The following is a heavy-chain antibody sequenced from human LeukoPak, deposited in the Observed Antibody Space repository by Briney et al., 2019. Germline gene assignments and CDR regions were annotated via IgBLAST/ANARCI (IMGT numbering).Heavy chain of an antibody. CDR2: IRYDGRNK. CDR3: AKAGRWLQSHLDY. Sequence: GGSLRLSCAASGFTFSSYGMHWVRQAPGKGLEWVAFIRYDGRNKYYADSVKGRFTISRDNSKNTLYLQMNSLRAEDTAVYYCAKAGRWLQSHLDYWGQGTLVTVSS. V-gene: IGHV3-30*02. J-gene: IGHJ4*02. D-gene: IGHD5-24*01. CDR1: GFTFSSYG.